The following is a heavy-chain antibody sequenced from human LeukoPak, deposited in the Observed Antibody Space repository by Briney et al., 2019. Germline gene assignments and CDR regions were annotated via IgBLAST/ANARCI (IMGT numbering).Heavy chain of an antibody. J-gene: IGHJ4*02. D-gene: IGHD6-13*01. CDR3: ARSPYSSSWYVDY. Sequence: PGGSLRLSCAASGFTFSSYAMSWVRQAPGKGLEWVSAISGSGGSTYYAGSVKGRFTISRDNSKNTLYLQMNSLRAEDTAVYYCARSPYSSSWYVDYWGQGTLVTVSS. CDR2: ISGSGGST. CDR1: GFTFSSYA. V-gene: IGHV3-23*01.